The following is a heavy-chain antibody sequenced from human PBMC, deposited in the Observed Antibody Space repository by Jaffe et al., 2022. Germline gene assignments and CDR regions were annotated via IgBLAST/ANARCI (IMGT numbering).Heavy chain of an antibody. CDR3: ARGGGVGGSSWIDAFDI. Sequence: QVQLQESGPGLVKPSQTLSLTCTVSGGSISSGSYYWSWIRQPAGKGLEWIGRIYTSGSTNYNPSLKSRVTISVDTSKNQFSLKLSSVTAADTAVYYCARGGGVGGSSWIDAFDIWGQGTMVTVSS. CDR1: GGSISSGSYY. CDR2: IYTSGST. V-gene: IGHV4-61*02. D-gene: IGHD6-13*01. J-gene: IGHJ3*02.